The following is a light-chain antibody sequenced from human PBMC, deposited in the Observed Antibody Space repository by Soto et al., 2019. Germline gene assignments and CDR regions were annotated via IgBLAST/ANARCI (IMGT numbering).Light chain of an antibody. Sequence: EIVLTQSPATLSVSPGERATLSWMASQSVSIDLAWYQQKPGQAPRLLIYGASTRATGIPARFSGSGSGTEFTLTISSLQSEDFAVYYCQQYNNWPRTFGQGTKVDI. CDR2: GAS. CDR3: QQYNNWPRT. CDR1: QSVSID. J-gene: IGKJ1*01. V-gene: IGKV3-15*01.